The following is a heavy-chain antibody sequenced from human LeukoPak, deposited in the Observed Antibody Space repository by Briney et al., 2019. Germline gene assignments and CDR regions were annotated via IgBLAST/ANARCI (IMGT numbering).Heavy chain of an antibody. CDR3: ARDGVAVAGTWGYWFDP. CDR2: IYHSGTT. J-gene: IGHJ5*02. Sequence: SETLSLTCAVSGYSIRSDYYWGWIRQSPGKGLEWIGSIYHSGTTYYKPSLKSRVTISVDTSKNHFSLKLSSVTAADTAVYYCARDGVAVAGTWGYWFDPWGQGTQVTVSS. D-gene: IGHD6-13*01. CDR1: GYSIRSDYY. V-gene: IGHV4-38-2*02.